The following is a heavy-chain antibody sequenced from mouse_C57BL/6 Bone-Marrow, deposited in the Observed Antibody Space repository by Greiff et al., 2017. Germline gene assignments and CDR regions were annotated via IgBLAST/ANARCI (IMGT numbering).Heavy chain of an antibody. J-gene: IGHJ3*01. V-gene: IGHV1-52*01. CDR3: ARGTRGFFFAY. CDR1: GYTFTSYW. Sequence: QVQLQQSGAELVRPGSSVKLSCKASGYTFTSYWMHWVKQRPIQGLEWIGNIDPSVGETHYNQKFKDKATLPVGKSSSTAYRQRSRLTTEDSADYYGARGTRGFFFAYWGQGTLVTVSA. D-gene: IGHD3-3*01. CDR2: IDPSVGET.